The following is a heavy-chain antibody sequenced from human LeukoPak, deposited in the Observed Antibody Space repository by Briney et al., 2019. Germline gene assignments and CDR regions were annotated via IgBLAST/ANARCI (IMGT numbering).Heavy chain of an antibody. CDR3: ARHGGYGHAYPYYSDY. Sequence: SETLSLTCAVSGYSISSSNWWGWIRQPPGKGLEWIGSIYYSGSTYYNPSLKSRVTISVDTSKNQFSLKLSSVTAADTAVYYCARHGGYGHAYPYYSDYWGQGTLVTVSS. CDR2: IYYSGST. D-gene: IGHD5-18*01. V-gene: IGHV4-38-2*01. CDR1: GYSISSSNW. J-gene: IGHJ4*02.